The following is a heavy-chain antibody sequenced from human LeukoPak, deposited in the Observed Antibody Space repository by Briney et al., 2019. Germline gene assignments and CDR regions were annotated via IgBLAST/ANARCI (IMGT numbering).Heavy chain of an antibody. Sequence: GWSLRLSCAASGFTFSSYEMNWVRQAPGKGREWLSYISSSGSAIYYADSVKGRFTISGDTAKNSLYLQMNTLRAEDTAVYYCAKGGYFYDSSDAYWGQGTLVTVSS. D-gene: IGHD3-22*01. CDR2: ISSSGSAI. V-gene: IGHV3-48*03. CDR1: GFTFSSYE. J-gene: IGHJ4*02. CDR3: AKGGYFYDSSDAY.